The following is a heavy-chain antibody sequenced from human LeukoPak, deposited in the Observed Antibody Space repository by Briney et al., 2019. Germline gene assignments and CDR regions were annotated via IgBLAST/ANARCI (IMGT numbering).Heavy chain of an antibody. CDR1: GGTFSSYA. Sequence: GSSVKVSCKASGGTFSSYAISWVRQAPGQGLEWMGGIIPIFGTANYAQKFQGRVTITADESTSTAYMELSSLRSEDTAVYYCARMFVAGTGTYFDYWGQGTLVTVSS. CDR3: ARMFVAGTGTYFDY. J-gene: IGHJ4*02. CDR2: IIPIFGTA. V-gene: IGHV1-69*01. D-gene: IGHD6-19*01.